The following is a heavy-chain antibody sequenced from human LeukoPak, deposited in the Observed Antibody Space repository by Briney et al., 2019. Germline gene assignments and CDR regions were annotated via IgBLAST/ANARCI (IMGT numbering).Heavy chain of an antibody. D-gene: IGHD3-16*01. CDR1: GGTFTSYA. J-gene: IGHJ4*02. CDR3: ASGPQLWLHVKWGSLHY. CDR2: INPNSGGT. Sequence: GSSVKVSCKASGGTFTSYAISWVRQAPGQGLEWMGWINPNSGGTNYAQKFQGRVTMTRDTSISTAYMELSRLRSEDTAVYYCASGPQLWLHVKWGSLHYWGQGTLVTVSS. V-gene: IGHV1-2*02.